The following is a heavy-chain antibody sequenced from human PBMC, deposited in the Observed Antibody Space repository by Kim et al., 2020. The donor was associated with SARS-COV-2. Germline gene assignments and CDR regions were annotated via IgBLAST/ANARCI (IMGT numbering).Heavy chain of an antibody. CDR3: ARMRTLYYYYGMDV. CDR2: IYYSGST. V-gene: IGHV4-59*13. CDR1: GGSISSYY. Sequence: SETLSLTCTVSGGSISSYYWSWIRQPPGKGLEWIGYIYYSGSTNYNPSLKSRVTISVDTSKNQFSLKLSSVTAADTAVYYCARMRTLYYYYGMDVWGQRTTVTVSS. J-gene: IGHJ6*02.